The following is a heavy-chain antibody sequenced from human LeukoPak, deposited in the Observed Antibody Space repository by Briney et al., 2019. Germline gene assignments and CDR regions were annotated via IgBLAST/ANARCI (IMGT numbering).Heavy chain of an antibody. CDR3: ASVALATSNFNY. D-gene: IGHD5-24*01. J-gene: IGHJ4*02. CDR1: GGSFSDYY. Sequence: SETLSLTCAVYGGSFSDYYWSWIRQPPGKGLEWIGEINHSGVTNHNPSLKSRVTISVDTSKNEISLKVTSVSAADTAVYYCASVALATSNFNYWGQGILVTVSS. V-gene: IGHV4-34*01. CDR2: INHSGVT.